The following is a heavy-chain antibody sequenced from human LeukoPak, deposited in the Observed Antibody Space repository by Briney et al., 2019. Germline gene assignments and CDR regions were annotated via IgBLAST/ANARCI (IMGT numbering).Heavy chain of an antibody. CDR3: AKGSRWGYYDGSGYEDWFDP. CDR1: GFTFSSYG. Sequence: GGSLRLSCAASGFTFSSYGMHWVRQAPGKGLEWVAVIWYDGSNKYYADSVKGRFTISRDNSKNTLYLQMNSLRAEDTAVYYCAKGSRWGYYDGSGYEDWFDPWGQGTLVTVSS. CDR2: IWYDGSNK. J-gene: IGHJ5*02. V-gene: IGHV3-33*06. D-gene: IGHD3-22*01.